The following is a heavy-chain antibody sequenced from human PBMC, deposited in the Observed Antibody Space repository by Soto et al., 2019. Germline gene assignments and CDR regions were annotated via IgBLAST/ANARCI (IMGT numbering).Heavy chain of an antibody. Sequence: QVQLQESGPGLVKPSETLSLTCTVSGGSISSYYWSWIRQPPGKGLEWIGYIYYSGSTNYNPSLXXRXXISVDTSKNQFSLKLSSVTAADTAVYYCARCLFSYGARFDPWGQGTLVTVSS. CDR1: GGSISSYY. J-gene: IGHJ5*02. D-gene: IGHD1-26*01. CDR3: ARCLFSYGARFDP. CDR2: IYYSGST. V-gene: IGHV4-59*01.